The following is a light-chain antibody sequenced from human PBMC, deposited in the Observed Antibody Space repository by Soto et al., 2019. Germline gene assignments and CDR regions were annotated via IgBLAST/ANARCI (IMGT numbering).Light chain of an antibody. V-gene: IGLV3-21*01. CDR2: YDS. J-gene: IGLJ2*01. CDR3: QVWQSSSDPVV. Sequence: SYELTQPPSVSVAPGKTARISCGGNNIGSESVHWYQQKPGQAPVLVIYYDSDRPSGIPERFSGSNSGNTATLTISRVEAGDEADYYCQVWQSSSDPVVFGGGTKVTVL. CDR1: NIGSES.